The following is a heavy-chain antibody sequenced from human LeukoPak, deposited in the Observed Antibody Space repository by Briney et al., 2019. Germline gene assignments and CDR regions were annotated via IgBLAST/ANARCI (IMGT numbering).Heavy chain of an antibody. Sequence: GGSLRLSCAASGFTFNSYSMSWVRQAPGKGLEWVSAISGSGGSTYYADSVKGRFTISRDNSKNTLYLQMNSLRAEDTAVYYCAKDPGQWLAYFDYWGQGTLVTVSS. CDR1: GFTFNSYS. V-gene: IGHV3-23*01. J-gene: IGHJ4*02. CDR3: AKDPGQWLAYFDY. D-gene: IGHD6-19*01. CDR2: ISGSGGST.